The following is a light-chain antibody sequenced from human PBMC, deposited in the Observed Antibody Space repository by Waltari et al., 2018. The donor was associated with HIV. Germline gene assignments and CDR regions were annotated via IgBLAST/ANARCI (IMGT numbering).Light chain of an antibody. CDR2: EDN. J-gene: IGLJ2*01. CDR1: TVGNKY. V-gene: IGLV3-1*01. Sequence: SSEVTQPPSVSVSPGQTASITSSGHTVGNKYTAWYQQRPGQSPVLVIYEDNKRRSGTPERFSGSNSGDTATLTISGTQAMDEADYYCQAWDSSTVVFGGGTRLTVL. CDR3: QAWDSSTVV.